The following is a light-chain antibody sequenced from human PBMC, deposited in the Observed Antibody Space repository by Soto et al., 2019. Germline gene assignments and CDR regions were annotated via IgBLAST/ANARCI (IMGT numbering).Light chain of an antibody. Sequence: QSVLTQPPSVSGAPGQRVTISCTGSSSNIGAGYDVSWYQQLPGTAPKLLIYDNSNRPSGVPDRFSGSKSGTSASLAITGLQAEDEADYYCQSYDSSLTGVFGGGTQLTVL. CDR2: DNS. CDR3: QSYDSSLTGV. V-gene: IGLV1-40*01. J-gene: IGLJ3*02. CDR1: SSNIGAGYD.